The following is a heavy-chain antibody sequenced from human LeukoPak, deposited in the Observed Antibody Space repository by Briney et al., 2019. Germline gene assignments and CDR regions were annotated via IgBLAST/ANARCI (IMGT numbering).Heavy chain of an antibody. CDR3: ARNLAASVVSPFDY. CDR2: IIPIFGTA. V-gene: IGHV1-69*05. Sequence: GASVKVSCKASGGTFSSYAISWVRQAPGQGLEWMGGIIPIFGTANYAQKFQGRVTITTDESTSTAYMELSSLRSEGTAVYYCARNLAASVVSPFDYWGQGTLVTVSS. D-gene: IGHD6-13*01. CDR1: GGTFSSYA. J-gene: IGHJ4*02.